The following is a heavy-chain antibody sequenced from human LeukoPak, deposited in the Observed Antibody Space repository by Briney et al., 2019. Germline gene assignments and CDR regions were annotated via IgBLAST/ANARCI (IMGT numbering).Heavy chain of an antibody. CDR1: GGSISSYY. J-gene: IGHJ4*02. V-gene: IGHV4-59*01. D-gene: IGHD3-22*01. CDR2: IYYSGST. Sequence: SETLSLTCTVSGGSISSYYWSLIRQPPGKGLEWIGYIYYSGSTNYNPSLKSRVTISVDTSKNQFSLKLSPVTAADTAVYYCARDCLGSGYCYWGQGTLVTVSS. CDR3: ARDCLGSGYCY.